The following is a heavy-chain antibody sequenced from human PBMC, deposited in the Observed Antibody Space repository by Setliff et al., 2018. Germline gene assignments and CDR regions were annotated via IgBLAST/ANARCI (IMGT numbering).Heavy chain of an antibody. Sequence: APVKVSCMASGYTFTSYGFSWVRQAPGQGLEWMGRIGVYNGNTNYGQKYQGRVAMTTDTSTNTVYMELRSLRSDDTAVYFCVREYSGGGLTWGQGTMVTVSS. J-gene: IGHJ3*01. CDR3: VREYSGGGLT. D-gene: IGHD1-26*01. CDR1: GYTFTSYG. CDR2: IGVYNGNT. V-gene: IGHV1-18*01.